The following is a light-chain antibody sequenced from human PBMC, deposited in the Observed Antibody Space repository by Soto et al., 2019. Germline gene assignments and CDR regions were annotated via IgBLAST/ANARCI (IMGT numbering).Light chain of an antibody. Sequence: QSVLTQPPSASGSPGQSVTISCTGTGSDIGAYNYVSWYQQYPGKAPKLMIYEVTKRPSGVPYRISGSKSGNTASPTISGRPTEDEADYYCSSYAGSPWLFGGGTKLTVL. J-gene: IGLJ3*02. CDR1: GSDIGAYNY. CDR2: EVT. V-gene: IGLV2-8*01. CDR3: SSYAGSPWL.